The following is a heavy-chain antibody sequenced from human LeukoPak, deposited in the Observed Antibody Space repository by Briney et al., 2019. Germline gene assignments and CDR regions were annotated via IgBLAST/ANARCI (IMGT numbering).Heavy chain of an antibody. CDR3: AKYSHSSTWGFLDY. CDR2: ISWDGGRT. Sequence: GRSLRLSCAASGFTFDDYAMHWVRQAPGKGLEWVSLISWDGGRTYYADSVRGRFIISRDNSKNSLCLQMNSLIPEDTALYYCAKYSHSSTWGFLDYWGQGTLVTVSS. D-gene: IGHD6-13*01. CDR1: GFTFDDYA. V-gene: IGHV3-43D*03. J-gene: IGHJ4*02.